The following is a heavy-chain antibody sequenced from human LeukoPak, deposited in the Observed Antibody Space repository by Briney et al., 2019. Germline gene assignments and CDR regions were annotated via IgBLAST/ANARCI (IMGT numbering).Heavy chain of an antibody. CDR2: INPNSGGT. V-gene: IGHV1-2*02. D-gene: IGHD6-19*01. CDR1: GYTFTGYY. Sequence: ASVKVSCKASGYTFTGYYMHWVRQAPGQGLEWMGWINPNSGGTNYAQKFQGRVTMTRDMSTSTVYMELSSLRSEDTAVYYCARVNSSGWYFGYWGQGTLVTVSS. J-gene: IGHJ4*02. CDR3: ARVNSSGWYFGY.